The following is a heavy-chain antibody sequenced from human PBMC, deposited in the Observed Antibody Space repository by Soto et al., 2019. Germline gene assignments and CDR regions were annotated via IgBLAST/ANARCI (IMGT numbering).Heavy chain of an antibody. Sequence: SETLSLTCTVSGGSISSSSYYWGWIRQPPGKGLEWIGSIYYSGSTYYNPSLKSRVTISVDTSKNQFSLKLSSVTAADTAVYYCARHDYSSSWFDAFDIWGQGTMVTV. D-gene: IGHD6-13*01. J-gene: IGHJ3*02. CDR3: ARHDYSSSWFDAFDI. CDR2: IYYSGST. CDR1: GGSISSSSYY. V-gene: IGHV4-39*01.